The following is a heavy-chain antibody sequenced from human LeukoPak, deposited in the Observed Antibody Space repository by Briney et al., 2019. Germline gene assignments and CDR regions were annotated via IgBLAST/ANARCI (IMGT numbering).Heavy chain of an antibody. J-gene: IGHJ4*02. CDR1: GYSISSGYY. V-gene: IGHV4-61*02. CDR2: IYTSGST. CDR3: ASQRYFDRHSIDY. Sequence: SETLSLTCAVSGYSISSGYYWSWIRQPAGKGLEWIGRIYTSGSTNYNPSLKSRVTISVDTSKNQFPLKLSSVTAADTAVYYCASQRYFDRHSIDYWGQGTLVTVSS. D-gene: IGHD3-9*01.